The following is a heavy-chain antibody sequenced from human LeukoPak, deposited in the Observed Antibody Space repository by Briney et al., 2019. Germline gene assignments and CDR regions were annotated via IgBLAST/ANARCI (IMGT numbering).Heavy chain of an antibody. CDR2: ISSSSSYI. Sequence: PGGSLRLSCAASGFTFSSYSMNWVRQAPGKGLEWVSSISSSSSYIYYADSVKGRFTISRDNAKNSLYLQMNSLRAEDTAVYYCASDTYSSGWYLPRGYYYYYMDVWGKGTTVTISS. CDR3: ASDTYSSGWYLPRGYYYYYMDV. CDR1: GFTFSSYS. J-gene: IGHJ6*03. D-gene: IGHD6-19*01. V-gene: IGHV3-21*01.